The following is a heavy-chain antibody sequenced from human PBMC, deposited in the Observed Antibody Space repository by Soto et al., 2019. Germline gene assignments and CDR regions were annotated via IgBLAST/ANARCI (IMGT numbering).Heavy chain of an antibody. CDR2: ISWNSGSI. CDR1: GFTFDDYA. D-gene: IGHD3-10*01. J-gene: IGHJ3*02. V-gene: IGHV3-9*01. CDR3: AKGGFYGSGSYYSDAFDI. Sequence: EVQLVESRGGLVQPGRSLRLSCAASGFTFDDYAMHWVRQAPGKGLEWVSGISWNSGSIGYADSVKGRFTISRDNAKNSLYLQMNSLRAEDTALYYCAKGGFYGSGSYYSDAFDIWGQGTMVTVSS.